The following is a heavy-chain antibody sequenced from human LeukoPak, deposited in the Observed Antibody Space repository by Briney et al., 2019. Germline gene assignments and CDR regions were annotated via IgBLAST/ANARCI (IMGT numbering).Heavy chain of an antibody. CDR2: ISAYNGIT. J-gene: IGHJ4*02. Sequence: ASVKVSCKASGYTFTSYGISWVRQAPGQGLEWMGWISAYNGITNYAQKLQGRVTITTDTSTSTAYMELRSLRSDDTAVYYCARDRLTYYDFWSGYYLSLDYWGQGPLVTVSS. V-gene: IGHV1-18*01. D-gene: IGHD3-3*01. CDR3: ARDRLTYYDFWSGYYLSLDY. CDR1: GYTFTSYG.